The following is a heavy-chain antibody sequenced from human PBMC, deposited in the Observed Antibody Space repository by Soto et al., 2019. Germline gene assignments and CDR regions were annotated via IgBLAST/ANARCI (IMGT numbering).Heavy chain of an antibody. J-gene: IGHJ6*04. CDR2: IYYSGST. CDR3: XXXXXXXXXXXV. V-gene: IGHV4-59*01. Sequence: QVQLQESGPGLVKPSETLSLTCTVSGGSISSXXWXXXXXXXXXGLEWIGYIYYSGSTNYNPSLXXXXXXXXXXXXXXXXXXXXXXXXXXXXXXXXXXXXXXXXXXXVWGKGTTVTVSS. CDR1: GGSISSXX.